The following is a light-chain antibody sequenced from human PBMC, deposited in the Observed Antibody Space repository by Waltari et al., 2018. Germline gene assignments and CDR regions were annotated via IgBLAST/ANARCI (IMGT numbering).Light chain of an antibody. Sequence: QSLLTQPPSVSAAPGQKVTISCSGSSSNIGNNYVSWYQQFPGMAPKPLIYENYRRPSGIPDRFSGSKFDTSATLGITGLQTGDEADYYCGAWDTTLLTFAFGSGTKVTVL. CDR3: GAWDTTLLTFA. CDR1: SSNIGNNY. CDR2: ENY. V-gene: IGLV1-51*02. J-gene: IGLJ1*01.